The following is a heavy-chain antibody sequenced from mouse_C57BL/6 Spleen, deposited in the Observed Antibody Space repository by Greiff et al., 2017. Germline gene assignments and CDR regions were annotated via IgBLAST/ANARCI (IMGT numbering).Heavy chain of an antibody. CDR3: TRDLGGYYGYFDY. J-gene: IGHJ2*01. CDR2: ISSGGDYI. Sequence: EVQLQESGEGLVKPGGSLKLSCAASGFTFSSYAMSWVRQTPEKRLEWVAYISSGGDYIYYADTVKGRFTISRDNARNTLYLQMSSLKSEDTAMYYCTRDLGGYYGYFDYWGQGTTLTVSS. CDR1: GFTFSSYA. V-gene: IGHV5-9-1*02. D-gene: IGHD2-3*01.